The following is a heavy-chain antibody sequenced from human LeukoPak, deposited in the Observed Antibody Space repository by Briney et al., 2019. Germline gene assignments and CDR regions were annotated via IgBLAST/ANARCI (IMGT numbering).Heavy chain of an antibody. V-gene: IGHV4-39*01. CDR2: VFYSRST. D-gene: IGHD3-22*01. J-gene: IGHJ4*02. CDR1: GGSVNINTYY. Sequence: SETLSLTCTVSGGSVNINTYYWGWIRQPPGKGLEWIGSVFYSRSTYYNPSLKSRVTISVDTSQNQFSLRLNSVTAADTAMYYCARHHSSYYYLDYWGQGTLVTVSS. CDR3: ARHHSSYYYLDY.